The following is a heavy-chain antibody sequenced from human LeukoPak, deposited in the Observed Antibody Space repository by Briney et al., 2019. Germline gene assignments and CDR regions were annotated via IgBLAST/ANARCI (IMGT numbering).Heavy chain of an antibody. CDR1: GGSFSGYY. Sequence: SETLSLTCAVYGGSFSGYYWSWIRQPPGKGLEWIGEINHSGSTNYNPSLKSRVTISVDTSKNQFSLKLSFVTAADTAVYYCARAWSGPRHWFDPWGQGTLVTVSS. CDR2: INHSGST. CDR3: ARAWSGPRHWFDP. V-gene: IGHV4-34*01. J-gene: IGHJ5*02. D-gene: IGHD3-3*01.